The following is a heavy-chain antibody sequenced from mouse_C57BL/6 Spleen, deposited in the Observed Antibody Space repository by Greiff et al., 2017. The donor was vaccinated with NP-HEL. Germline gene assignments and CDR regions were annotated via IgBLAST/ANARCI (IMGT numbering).Heavy chain of an antibody. CDR1: GFSFNTYA. V-gene: IGHV10-1*01. CDR3: VRHWRYFDV. Sequence: EVKLVESGGGLVQPKGSLKLSCAASGFSFNTYAMNWVRQAPGKGLEWVARIRSKSNNYATYYAASVKDRFTISRDDSESMIYLQMNNLKTKDTAMYYCVRHWRYFDVWGTGTTVTVSS. CDR2: IRSKSNNYAT. J-gene: IGHJ1*03.